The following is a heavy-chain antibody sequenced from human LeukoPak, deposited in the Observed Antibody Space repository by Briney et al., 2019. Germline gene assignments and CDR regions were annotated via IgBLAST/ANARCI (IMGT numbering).Heavy chain of an antibody. CDR1: GGSFSDHH. J-gene: IGHJ4*02. D-gene: IGHD5-12*01. CDR2: INHSGTT. V-gene: IGHV4-34*01. Sequence: SETLSLMCVVYGGSFSDHHWTWIRQSPGKGLEWIGEINHSGTTNYHPSLKSRVTISMGSSKNQFSLKLTSVTFADTAVYYCARGRVAPDYWGQGTLVTVSS. CDR3: ARGRVAPDY.